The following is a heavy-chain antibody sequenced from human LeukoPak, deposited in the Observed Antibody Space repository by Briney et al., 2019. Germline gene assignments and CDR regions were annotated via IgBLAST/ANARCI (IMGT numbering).Heavy chain of an antibody. CDR3: ARLEGYDSSGYYLDY. V-gene: IGHV4-59*01. D-gene: IGHD3-22*01. J-gene: IGHJ4*02. Sequence: SETLSLTCTVSGGSISSYYWSWIRQPPGKGLEWIGYIYYSGSTNYNPSLKSRVTISADTSKNQFSLKLSSVTAADTAVYYCARLEGYDSSGYYLDYWGQGTLVTVSS. CDR1: GGSISSYY. CDR2: IYYSGST.